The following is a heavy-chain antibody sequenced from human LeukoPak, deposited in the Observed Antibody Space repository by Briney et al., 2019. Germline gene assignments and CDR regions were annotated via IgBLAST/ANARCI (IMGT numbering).Heavy chain of an antibody. CDR2: FDPEDGET. Sequence: AASVKVSCKVSGYTLSELPIHWVRQAPGKGPEWMGGFDPEDGETIYAQKFQGRVTMTEDTSTDTAYMELSSLRSEDTAVYYCATYDYGDSRRNWFDPWGQGTLVTVSS. J-gene: IGHJ5*02. CDR3: ATYDYGDSRRNWFDP. CDR1: GYTLSELP. D-gene: IGHD4-17*01. V-gene: IGHV1-24*01.